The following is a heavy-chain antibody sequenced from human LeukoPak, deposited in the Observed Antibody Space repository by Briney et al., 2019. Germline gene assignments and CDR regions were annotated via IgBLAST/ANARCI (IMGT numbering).Heavy chain of an antibody. D-gene: IGHD3-22*01. Sequence: SETLSLTCAVYGGSFSGYYWSWIRQPPGKGLEWIGEINHSGSINYNPSLKSRATISVDTSKNQFSLKLSSVTTADTAVYYCAGRDSSGYYISIDYWGQGTLVTVSS. V-gene: IGHV4-34*01. CDR2: INHSGSI. J-gene: IGHJ4*02. CDR1: GGSFSGYY. CDR3: AGRDSSGYYISIDY.